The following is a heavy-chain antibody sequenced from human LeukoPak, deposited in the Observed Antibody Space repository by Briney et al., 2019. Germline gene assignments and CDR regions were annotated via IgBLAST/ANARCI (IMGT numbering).Heavy chain of an antibody. V-gene: IGHV3-48*01. CDR2: ISSSSGTI. Sequence: PGGSLRLSCAASGFAFSSYSMNWVRQAPGKGLEWVSYISSSSGTIYYADSLKGRFTISRDNAKNSLYLQMNSLRAEDTAVYYCARVVGSGNFDYWGQGTLVTVSS. J-gene: IGHJ4*02. CDR1: GFAFSSYS. CDR3: ARVVGSGNFDY. D-gene: IGHD6-19*01.